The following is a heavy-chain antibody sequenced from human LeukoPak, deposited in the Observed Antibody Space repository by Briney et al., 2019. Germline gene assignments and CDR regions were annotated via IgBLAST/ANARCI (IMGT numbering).Heavy chain of an antibody. D-gene: IGHD2-2*01. J-gene: IGHJ4*02. V-gene: IGHV1-24*01. Sequence: ASVKVSCKVSGYTLTELSMHWVRQAPGKGLEWMGGFDPEDGETIYAQKFQGRVTMTEDTSTDTAYMELSSLRSEDTAVYYCATTMIVVVPAANRRDFDYWGQGTLVAVSS. CDR1: GYTLTELS. CDR2: FDPEDGET. CDR3: ATTMIVVVPAANRRDFDY.